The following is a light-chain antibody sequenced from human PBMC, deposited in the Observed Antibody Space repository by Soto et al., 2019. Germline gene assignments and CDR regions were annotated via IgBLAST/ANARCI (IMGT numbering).Light chain of an antibody. CDR3: CSYAGSVV. J-gene: IGLJ2*01. Sequence: QSVLTQPASVSGSPGQSITISCTGTSSDVGSYNLVSWYQQHPGKAPKLMIYEGSKRPSGVSNRFSGSKSGNTASLTISGLQADDEADYYCCSYAGSVVFGGGTQLTVL. CDR1: SSDVGSYNL. V-gene: IGLV2-23*01. CDR2: EGS.